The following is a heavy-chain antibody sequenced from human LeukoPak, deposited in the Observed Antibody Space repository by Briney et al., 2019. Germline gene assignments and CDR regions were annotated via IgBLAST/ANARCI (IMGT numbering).Heavy chain of an antibody. V-gene: IGHV4-61*01. CDR2: IYYSGST. J-gene: IGHJ3*02. CDR3: ASLYYDSSGYFQPDAFDI. Sequence: SETLSLTCTVSGGSISRTNSYWSWIRQPPGKGLEWIGYIYYSGSTNHNPSLKSRVTISVDTSKNQFSLKLSSVTAADTAVYYCASLYYDSSGYFQPDAFDIWGQGTMVTVSS. D-gene: IGHD3-22*01. CDR1: GGSISRTNSY.